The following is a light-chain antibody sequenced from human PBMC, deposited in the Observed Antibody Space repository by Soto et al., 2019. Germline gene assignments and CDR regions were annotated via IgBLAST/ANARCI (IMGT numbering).Light chain of an antibody. V-gene: IGLV1-44*01. J-gene: IGLJ2*01. CDR1: SSNIGSNT. CDR3: AAWDDCLTAVV. CDR2: SNN. Sequence: QSVLTQPPSASGTPGQRVTISCSGSSSNIGSNTVHWYQQLPGTAPNLLIYSNNQLPPGVTDRFSGSMAGPAPSLANSGLQSEYESDYYCAAWDDCLTAVVFGGGTNLTVL.